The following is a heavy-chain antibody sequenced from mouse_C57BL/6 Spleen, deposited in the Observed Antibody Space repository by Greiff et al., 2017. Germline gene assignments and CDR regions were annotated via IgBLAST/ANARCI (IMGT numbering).Heavy chain of an antibody. CDR2: IYPGDGDT. D-gene: IGHD2-5*01. CDR1: GYAFSSYW. V-gene: IGHV1-80*01. CDR3: ARSGYSNCPYALDD. Sequence: VQLQQSGAELVKPGASVKISCKASGYAFSSYWMNWVKQRPGKGLEWIGQIYPGDGDTNYNGKFKGKATLTADKSSSTAYLQLSSLTSEDSAVYFYARSGYSNCPYALDDWGQGTSVTVSS. J-gene: IGHJ4*01.